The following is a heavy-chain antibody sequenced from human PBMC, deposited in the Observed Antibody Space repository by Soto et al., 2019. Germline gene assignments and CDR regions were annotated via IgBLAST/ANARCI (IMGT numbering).Heavy chain of an antibody. CDR2: IVPIVDTS. CDR3: VTVVAIPGYPDN. CDR1: GGTFSSYA. J-gene: IGHJ4*02. V-gene: IGHV1-69*12. Sequence: QVQLVQSGAEVRQPASSVKVSCKTSGGTFSSYAISWVRQAPGQGLEWMGGIVPIVDTSTYAQKFQGRVTITEDESTSTVYMELSSLRSDDTAVYYCVTVVAIPGYPDNWGQGALSTVSS. D-gene: IGHD5-12*01.